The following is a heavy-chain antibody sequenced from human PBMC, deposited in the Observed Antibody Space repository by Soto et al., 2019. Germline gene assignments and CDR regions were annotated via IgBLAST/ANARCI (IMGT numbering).Heavy chain of an antibody. CDR3: ARDRGYDAHDYYYNAMDV. J-gene: IGHJ6*02. Sequence: GGSLRLSCVASGFTFMTYTMNWVRQAPGKGLEWVSGIRGFSPYTFYSESVKGRFTISRDNAKNSLYLQMNSLRAEDTAVYYCARDRGYDAHDYYYNAMDVWGQGTTVTVSS. D-gene: IGHD2-15*01. CDR2: IRGFSPYT. CDR1: GFTFMTYT. V-gene: IGHV3-21*01.